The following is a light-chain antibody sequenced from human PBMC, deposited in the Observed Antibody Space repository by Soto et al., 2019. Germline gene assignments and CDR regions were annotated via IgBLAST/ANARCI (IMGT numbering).Light chain of an antibody. V-gene: IGKV3-20*01. CDR1: QSVSGNN. Sequence: IVLTQSPGTLSLSPGERATLSCRASQSVSGNNLVWYQQKPGQAPRLLIHGASNRATGIPDRISGSGSGTDFTLTISRLEPEDVAVYYCQQYGNTLWTFGQGTKVEIK. J-gene: IGKJ1*01. CDR3: QQYGNTLWT. CDR2: GAS.